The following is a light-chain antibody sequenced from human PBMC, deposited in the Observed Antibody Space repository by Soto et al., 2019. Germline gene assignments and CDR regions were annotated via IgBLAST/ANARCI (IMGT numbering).Light chain of an antibody. V-gene: IGKV1-5*03. CDR2: KAS. J-gene: IGKJ1*01. Sequence: DIQMTQSPSTLAGSVGDRVTITCRASQTISIWLAWYQQKPGKAPKLLIYKASTLKSGVPSRFSGSGSGTEFTLTISSLQHDDFATYYCQHYNSYSEAFGQGTKVDIK. CDR1: QTISIW. CDR3: QHYNSYSEA.